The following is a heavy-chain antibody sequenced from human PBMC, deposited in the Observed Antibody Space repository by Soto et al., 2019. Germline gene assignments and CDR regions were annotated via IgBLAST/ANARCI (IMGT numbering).Heavy chain of an antibody. D-gene: IGHD2-2*01. CDR1: GFTFSSYA. CDR2: IYSGGST. J-gene: IGHJ6*03. CDR3: ARTRTGRGYCSSTSCYAPDHYYYYMDV. V-gene: IGHV3-66*01. Sequence: GGSLRLSCAASGFTFSSYAMSWVRQAPGKGLEWVSVIYSGGSTYYADSVKGRFTISRDNSKNTLYLQMNSLRAEDTAVYYCARTRTGRGYCSSTSCYAPDHYYYYMDVWGKGTTVTVSS.